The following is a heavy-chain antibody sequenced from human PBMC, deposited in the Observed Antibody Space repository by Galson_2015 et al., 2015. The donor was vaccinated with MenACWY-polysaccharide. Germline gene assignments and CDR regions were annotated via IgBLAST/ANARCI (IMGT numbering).Heavy chain of an antibody. CDR1: GASVSSGTDR. D-gene: IGHD2-15*01. J-gene: IGHJ4*02. CDR3: ARVPRTLAATWGFFDY. Sequence: LSLTCTASGASVSSGTDRWTWIRQPPGKGLEWIAHIHYSGITTTNPPLESRVTISLDTSKNQFSLRLRSVTAADTAIYYCARVPRTLAATWGFFDYWGQGLLVTVSS. CDR2: IHYSGIT. V-gene: IGHV4-61*01.